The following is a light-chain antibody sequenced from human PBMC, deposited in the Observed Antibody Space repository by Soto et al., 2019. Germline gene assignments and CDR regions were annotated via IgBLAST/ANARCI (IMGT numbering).Light chain of an antibody. CDR3: SSFVGPYTYV. Sequence: QSVLTQPRSVSGSPGQSVTISCTGTSRDVGGYDYVSWYQHHPGKAPKVTIYDVSKRPSGVPDRFSGSRSGNTASLTISGLQAHDEADYYCSSFVGPYTYVFGTGTQVAVL. J-gene: IGLJ1*01. CDR2: DVS. CDR1: SRDVGGYDY. V-gene: IGLV2-11*01.